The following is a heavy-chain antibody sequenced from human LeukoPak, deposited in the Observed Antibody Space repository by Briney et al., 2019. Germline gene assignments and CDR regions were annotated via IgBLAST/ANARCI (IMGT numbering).Heavy chain of an antibody. Sequence: PSETLSLTCTVSGGSISSSSYNWGWIRQRPGKGLEWIGSIYYSGSTYYTTAHKSRAATSAETSNTQFCLNRSSVTAAGTAVYYCVGHSSVYMLGRFDIWGERTMVTVSS. CDR2: IYYSGST. CDR1: GGSISSSSYN. D-gene: IGHD3-22*01. CDR3: VGHSSVYMLGRFDI. J-gene: IGHJ3*02. V-gene: IGHV4-39*01.